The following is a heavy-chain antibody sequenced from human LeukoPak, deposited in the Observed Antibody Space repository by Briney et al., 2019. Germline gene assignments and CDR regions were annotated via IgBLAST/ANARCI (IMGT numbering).Heavy chain of an antibody. D-gene: IGHD5-12*01. CDR2: IASSSSYT. CDR1: GFTLSDYY. Sequence: GGCLRLSCAASGFTLSDYYMSWIRQAPGKGLEWVSYIASSSSYTNYAESVKGRFTISRDNAKNSLYLQMNSLRAEDTAVYYCARAIEATRRSTGTCNYFDYWGQGTLVTVPS. J-gene: IGHJ4*02. V-gene: IGHV3-11*06. CDR3: ARAIEATRRSTGTCNYFDY.